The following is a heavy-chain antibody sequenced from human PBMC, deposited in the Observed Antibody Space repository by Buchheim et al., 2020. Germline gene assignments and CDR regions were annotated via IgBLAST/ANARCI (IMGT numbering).Heavy chain of an antibody. CDR3: ARRYYDFWSGSHTTSDY. CDR2: IYYSGST. Sequence: QLQLQESGPGLVKPSETLSLTCTVSGGSISSSSYYWGWIRQPPGKGLEWIGSIYYSGSTYYNPSLKSRVTISVDTSKNQFSLKLSSVTAADTAVYYCARRYYDFWSGSHTTSDYWGQETL. J-gene: IGHJ4*02. D-gene: IGHD3-3*01. CDR1: GGSISSSSYY. V-gene: IGHV4-39*01.